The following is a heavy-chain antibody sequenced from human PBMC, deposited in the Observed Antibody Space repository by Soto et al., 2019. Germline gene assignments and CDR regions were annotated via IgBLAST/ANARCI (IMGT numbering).Heavy chain of an antibody. Sequence: SETLSLTCSVSGGSISSGDYYWNWIRQPPGKGLEWIGHIYYSGSTYYNSSLKSRVTIFRDNSKNTLFLQMNSLRAEDTAMYYCATDQGVFWGQGTSVTVSS. J-gene: IGHJ6*02. CDR2: IYYSGST. CDR3: ATDQGVF. CDR1: GGSISSGDYY. V-gene: IGHV4-30-4*01. D-gene: IGHD3-16*01.